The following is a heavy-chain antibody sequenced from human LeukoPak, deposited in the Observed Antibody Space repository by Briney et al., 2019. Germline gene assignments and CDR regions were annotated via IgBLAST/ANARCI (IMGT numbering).Heavy chain of an antibody. J-gene: IGHJ1*01. CDR1: GFTFSTYG. Sequence: GGSLRLSCAASGFTFSTYGMSWFRQAPGKGLEWVSTISGSGGSTYYADVVKGRFTISRDNSKNTLYLQMNSLRAEDTAVYYCAKDAVYCSNGVCYPPEEYFQHWGQGTLVTVSS. CDR2: ISGSGGST. D-gene: IGHD2-8*01. CDR3: AKDAVYCSNGVCYPPEEYFQH. V-gene: IGHV3-23*01.